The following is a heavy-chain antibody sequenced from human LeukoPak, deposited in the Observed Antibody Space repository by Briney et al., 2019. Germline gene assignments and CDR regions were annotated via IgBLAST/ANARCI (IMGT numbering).Heavy chain of an antibody. V-gene: IGHV3-48*04. Sequence: PGGSLRLSCAASGFTFSSYSTNWVRQAPGKGLEWVSYISSSSSTIYYADSVKGRFTISRDNAKNSLYLQMNSLRAEDTAVYYCARDRKITMIVDWYFDLWGRGTLVTVSS. D-gene: IGHD3-22*01. J-gene: IGHJ2*01. CDR3: ARDRKITMIVDWYFDL. CDR2: ISSSSSTI. CDR1: GFTFSSYS.